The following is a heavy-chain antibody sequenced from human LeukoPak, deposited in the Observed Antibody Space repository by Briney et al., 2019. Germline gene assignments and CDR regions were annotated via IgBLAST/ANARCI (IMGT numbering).Heavy chain of an antibody. V-gene: IGHV1-18*01. D-gene: IGHD3-16*01. CDR2: INSYNGRT. J-gene: IGHJ4*02. CDR3: ARDVGHLDEEYSDH. CDR1: GYIFNTYS. Sequence: ASVKVSCKTSGYIFNTYSISWVRQAPGQGLEWMGWINSYNGRTNYLQKLQGRVTMTTDTSTSTAYMELRSLRSDDTAIYYCARDVGHLDEEYSDHWGQGTLVTVSS.